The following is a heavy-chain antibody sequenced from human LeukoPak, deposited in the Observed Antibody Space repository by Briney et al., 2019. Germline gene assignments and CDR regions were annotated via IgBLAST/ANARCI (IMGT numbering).Heavy chain of an antibody. CDR3: ARGGGILWFGESSHYMDV. CDR2: IIPIFGTA. J-gene: IGHJ6*03. D-gene: IGHD3-10*01. V-gene: IGHV1-69*05. Sequence: ASVKVSCKASGGTFSSYAISWVRQAPGQGLEWMGGIIPIFGTANYAQKLQGRVTMTTDTSTSTAYMELRSLRSDDTAVYYCARGGGILWFGESSHYMDVWGKGTTVTVSS. CDR1: GGTFSSYA.